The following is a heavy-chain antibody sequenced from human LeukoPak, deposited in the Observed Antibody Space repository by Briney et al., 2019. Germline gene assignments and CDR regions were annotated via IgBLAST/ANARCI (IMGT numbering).Heavy chain of an antibody. D-gene: IGHD3-10*01. CDR1: GFTFSSYS. Sequence: GGSLRLSCAASGFTFSSYSMNWVRQAPGKGLEWVSSISSSSSYIYYADSVKGRFTISRDNAKNSLYLQMNSLRVEDTAVYYCAKLAKYFYGSEAYYFFEHWGQGTPVTASS. J-gene: IGHJ4*02. CDR2: ISSSSSYI. V-gene: IGHV3-21*01. CDR3: AKLAKYFYGSEAYYFFEH.